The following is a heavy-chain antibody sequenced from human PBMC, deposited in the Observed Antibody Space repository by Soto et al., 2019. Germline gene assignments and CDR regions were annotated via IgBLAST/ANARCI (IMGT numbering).Heavy chain of an antibody. CDR3: ARDVPIAAHNFDY. CDR2: IKQDGSEK. J-gene: IGHJ4*02. D-gene: IGHD6-6*01. Sequence: GGSLRLSCAASGFTFSSYWMSWVRQAPGKGLEWVANIKQDGSEKYYVDSVKGRFTISRDNAKNSLYLQMNSLRAEDTAVYYCARDVPIAAHNFDYWGQGTLVTVSS. CDR1: GFTFSSYW. V-gene: IGHV3-7*01.